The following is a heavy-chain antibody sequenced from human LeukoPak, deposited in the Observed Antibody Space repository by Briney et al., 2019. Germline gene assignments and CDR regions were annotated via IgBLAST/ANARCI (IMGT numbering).Heavy chain of an antibody. V-gene: IGHV3-53*01. CDR1: GFTVSSNY. Sequence: GGSLRLSCAASGFTVSSNYMSWVRQAPGKGLEWVSVIYGGGSTYYADSVKGRFTISRDNSKNTLYLQMNSLRAEDTAVYYCASVSGGTEYYFDYWGQGTLVTVSS. D-gene: IGHD2-15*01. J-gene: IGHJ4*02. CDR2: IYGGGST. CDR3: ASVSGGTEYYFDY.